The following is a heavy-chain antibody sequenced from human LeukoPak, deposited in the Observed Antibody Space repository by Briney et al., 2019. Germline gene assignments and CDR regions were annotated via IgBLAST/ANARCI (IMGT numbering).Heavy chain of an antibody. CDR2: INHSGST. CDR3: AGHLRWFDY. CDR1: GGSFSGYY. J-gene: IGHJ4*02. Sequence: SETLSLTCAVYGGSFSGYYWSWIRQPPGKGLEWIGEINHSGSTNYNPSLKSRGTISVDTSKNQFSLKLSSVTAADTAVYYCAGHLRWFDYWGQGTLVTVSS. V-gene: IGHV4-34*01. D-gene: IGHD4-23*01.